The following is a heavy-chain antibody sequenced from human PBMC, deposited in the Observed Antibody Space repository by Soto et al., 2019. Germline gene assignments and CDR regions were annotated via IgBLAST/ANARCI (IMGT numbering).Heavy chain of an antibody. CDR1: GFIFRNYA. CDR2: LTGSGGST. J-gene: IGHJ6*02. D-gene: IGHD2-2*01. CDR3: ARALPMVVVPAALARSQYSAMDV. V-gene: IGHV3-23*01. Sequence: EVQLLESGGGLVQPGGSLRLSCAASGFIFRNYAMNWVRQAPGKGLEWVSTLTGSGGSTYSEDSVKGRFTVSRDKSRKTLYLQINTLRAEDASTYYCARALPMVVVPAALARSQYSAMDVWGQGTTVTVSS.